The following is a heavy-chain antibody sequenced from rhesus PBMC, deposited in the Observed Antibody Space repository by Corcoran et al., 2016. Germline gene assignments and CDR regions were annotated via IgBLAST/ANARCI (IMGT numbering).Heavy chain of an antibody. V-gene: IGHV4-80*01. Sequence: QVQLQESGPGLVKPSETLSLTCTVSGASISSNWWSWIRQPPGKGREWIGEINGNTGSTTHNPSLKSRVTISKDASKNQFSLKLSSVTAADTAVYYCARSYLTGSSYDYWGQGVLVTVSS. CDR3: ARSYLTGSSYDY. J-gene: IGHJ4*01. D-gene: IGHD4-29*01. CDR1: GASISSNW. CDR2: INGNTGST.